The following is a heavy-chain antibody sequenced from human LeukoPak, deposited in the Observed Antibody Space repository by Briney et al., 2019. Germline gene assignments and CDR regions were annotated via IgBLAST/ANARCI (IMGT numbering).Heavy chain of an antibody. CDR3: ARHFSYYDSSDQFGY. V-gene: IGHV5-51*01. CDR2: IYPGDSGT. CDR1: GYSFTSYW. Sequence: GESLKISCKGSGYSFTSYWIGWVRQMPGKGLEWMGIIYPGDSGTRYSPSFQGQVTISADKSISTAYLQWSSLKASDTAMYYCARHFSYYDSSDQFGYWGQGTLVTVSS. D-gene: IGHD3-22*01. J-gene: IGHJ4*02.